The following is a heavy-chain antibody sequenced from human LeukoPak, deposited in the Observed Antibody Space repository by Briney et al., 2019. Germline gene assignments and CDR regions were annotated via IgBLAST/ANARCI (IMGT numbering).Heavy chain of an antibody. Sequence: KASETLSLTCAVSGDSISSGAYSWSWIRQPPGKGLEWIGYIYHSGSTYYNPSLKSRVTISVDRSKNQFSLKLSSVTAADTAVYYCARVYPSYYGMDVWGQGTTVTVSS. J-gene: IGHJ6*02. CDR3: ARVYPSYYGMDV. CDR2: IYHSGST. CDR1: GDSISSGAYS. V-gene: IGHV4-30-2*01.